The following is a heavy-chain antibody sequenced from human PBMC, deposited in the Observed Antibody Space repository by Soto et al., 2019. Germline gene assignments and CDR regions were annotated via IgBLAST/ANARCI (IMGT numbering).Heavy chain of an antibody. Sequence: QMQLVQSGPEVKKPGTSVKVSCKASGFTFTSSAMQWVRQARGQRLEWIGWIVVGSGNTNYAQKLQERSTITRDMSTCKAWMELRSLSSEDRGVYYAGAIGGGTVLFDYWGQGTLVTVSS. CDR2: IVVGSGNT. V-gene: IGHV1-58*02. D-gene: IGHD3-16*01. CDR3: GAIGGGTVLFDY. CDR1: GFTFTSSA. J-gene: IGHJ4*02.